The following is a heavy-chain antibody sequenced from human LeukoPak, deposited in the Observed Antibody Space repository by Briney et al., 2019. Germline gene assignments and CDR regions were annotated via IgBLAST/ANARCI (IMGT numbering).Heavy chain of an antibody. J-gene: IGHJ4*02. V-gene: IGHV3-23*01. Sequence: GGSLRLSCAASGFTFSSYAMSWVRQAPGKGLEWVSAISGSGGSTYYADSVKGRFTISRDNSKNTLYLQVNSLRAEDTAVYYCAKAQELRYFDWLCYFDYWGQGTLVTVSS. CDR1: GFTFSSYA. CDR3: AKAQELRYFDWLCYFDY. CDR2: ISGSGGST. D-gene: IGHD3-9*01.